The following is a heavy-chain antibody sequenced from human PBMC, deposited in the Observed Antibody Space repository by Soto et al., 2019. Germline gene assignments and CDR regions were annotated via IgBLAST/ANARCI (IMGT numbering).Heavy chain of an antibody. V-gene: IGHV3-23*01. J-gene: IGHJ4*02. CDR3: AKDSPFSGTGRLDFDY. CDR2: TGGSGVAT. Sequence: EVQLLESGGALVQPGGSLRLSCAASGFTFSGYAMTWVRQAPGKGLEWVSSTGGSGVATYYADSVTGRFTISRDNSKNTLYLKMDSLRDEDTAVYYYAKDSPFSGTGRLDFDYWGQGTLVTVSS. CDR1: GFTFSGYA. D-gene: IGHD3-10*01.